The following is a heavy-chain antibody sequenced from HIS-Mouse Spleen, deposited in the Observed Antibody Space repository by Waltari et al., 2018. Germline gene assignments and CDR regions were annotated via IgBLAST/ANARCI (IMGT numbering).Heavy chain of an antibody. Sequence: EVQLVESGGGLVKPGGSLRLSCAASGFTFSNAWMSWVRQAPGKGQEWGGRRSSKKDGGTTDYAEPGKGRFTISRDYAKNTLYLQMNSLKTEDTAVYYCTTVSSSFDYWGQGTLVTVAS. V-gene: IGHV3-15*01. CDR3: TTVSSSFDY. CDR1: GFTFSNAW. CDR2: RSSKKDGGTT. D-gene: IGHD6-6*01. J-gene: IGHJ4*02.